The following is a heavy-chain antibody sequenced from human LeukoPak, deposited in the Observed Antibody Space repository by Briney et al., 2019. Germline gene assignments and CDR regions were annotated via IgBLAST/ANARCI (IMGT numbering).Heavy chain of an antibody. Sequence: PGGSLRLSCAASGFTFSSYGMHWVRQAPGKGLEWVTVVWYDGSHKYYADSVKGRFTISRDNSKNTLYLQMNSLRAEDTAIYYCARDRSLLTTMVGRPYGMDVWGQGTTVTVSS. CDR2: VWYDGSHK. V-gene: IGHV3-33*01. CDR3: ARDRSLLTTMVGRPYGMDV. D-gene: IGHD3-10*01. CDR1: GFTFSSYG. J-gene: IGHJ6*02.